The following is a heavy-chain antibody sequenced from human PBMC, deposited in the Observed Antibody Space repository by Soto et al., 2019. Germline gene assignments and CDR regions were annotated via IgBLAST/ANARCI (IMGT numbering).Heavy chain of an antibody. CDR3: AKSCSGGSCYRYYYGMDV. CDR1: GFSFSDYY. D-gene: IGHD2-15*01. J-gene: IGHJ6*02. CDR2: ISSSGSTI. Sequence: QVQLVESGGGLVKPGGSLRLSCAVSGFSFSDYYMNWIRQAPGKGLEWVSYISSSGSTIYYADSVRGRFTISRDNAKQSLYLQMNSLRAEDTAVYYCAKSCSGGSCYRYYYGMDVWGQGTTVTVSS. V-gene: IGHV3-11*01.